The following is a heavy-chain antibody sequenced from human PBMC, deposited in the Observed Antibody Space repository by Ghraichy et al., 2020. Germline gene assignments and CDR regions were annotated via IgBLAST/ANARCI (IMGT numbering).Heavy chain of an antibody. J-gene: IGHJ4*02. Sequence: GESLNISCAASGFIFSSYAMTWVRQAPGKGLEWVSGISGSGGSTFYADSVKGRFTISRDNSKNTLYLQMNSLRAEDTAVYYCAKSIDSGSYYGLYFDFWGQGTLVPVSS. D-gene: IGHD1-26*01. V-gene: IGHV3-23*01. CDR2: ISGSGGST. CDR1: GFIFSSYA. CDR3: AKSIDSGSYYGLYFDF.